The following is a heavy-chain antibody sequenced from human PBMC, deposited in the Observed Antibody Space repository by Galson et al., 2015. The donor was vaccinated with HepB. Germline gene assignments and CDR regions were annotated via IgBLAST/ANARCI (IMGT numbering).Heavy chain of an antibody. J-gene: IGHJ4*02. CDR2: IYYSGST. CDR3: ARQGGTMIVVVHFDN. D-gene: IGHD3-22*01. Sequence: ETLSLTCTVSGGSISSSSYYWGWIRQPPGKGLEWIGSIYYSGSTYYNPSLKSRVTISVDTSKNQFSLKLSSVTAADTAVYYCARQGGTMIVVVHFDNWGQGTLVTVSS. V-gene: IGHV4-39*01. CDR1: GGSISSSSYY.